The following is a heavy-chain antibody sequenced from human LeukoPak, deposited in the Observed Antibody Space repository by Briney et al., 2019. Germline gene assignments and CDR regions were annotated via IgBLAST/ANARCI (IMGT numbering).Heavy chain of an antibody. Sequence: GGSLRLSCAASGFTFSSYSMNWVRQAPGKGLEWVSSISSSSSYIYYADTVKGRFTISRDNAKNSLYLQMNSLRAEDTAVYYCARDGMVHDAFDIWGQGTMVTVSS. J-gene: IGHJ3*02. CDR1: GFTFSSYS. CDR3: ARDGMVHDAFDI. CDR2: ISSSSSYI. D-gene: IGHD3-10*01. V-gene: IGHV3-21*01.